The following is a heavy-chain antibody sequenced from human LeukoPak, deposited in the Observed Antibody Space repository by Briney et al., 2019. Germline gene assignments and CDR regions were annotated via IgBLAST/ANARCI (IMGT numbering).Heavy chain of an antibody. D-gene: IGHD3-3*01. V-gene: IGHV3-33*01. CDR2: VFDDGSRE. Sequence: PGGSLRLSCAASGFTFSNYGMHWVRQAPGKGLDWVAVVFDDGSREDFADSVKGRFTISRDNSKNTVLLQMNSLRAEDTAVYYCARDFKSGYVDSWGQGTLVTVSS. CDR1: GFTFSNYG. CDR3: ARDFKSGYVDS. J-gene: IGHJ4*02.